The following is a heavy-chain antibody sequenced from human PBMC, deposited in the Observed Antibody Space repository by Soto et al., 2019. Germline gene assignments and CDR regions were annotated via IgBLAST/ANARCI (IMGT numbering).Heavy chain of an antibody. J-gene: IGHJ6*03. Sequence: SVKVSCKASGGTFSSYTISWVRQAPGQGLEWMGRIIPILGIANYAQKFQGRVTITADKSTSTAYMELSSLRSEDTAVYYCASVVPAAIYHYYYYMDVWGKGTTVTVSS. CDR3: ASVVPAAIYHYYYYMDV. V-gene: IGHV1-69*02. D-gene: IGHD2-2*01. CDR1: GGTFSSYT. CDR2: IIPILGIA.